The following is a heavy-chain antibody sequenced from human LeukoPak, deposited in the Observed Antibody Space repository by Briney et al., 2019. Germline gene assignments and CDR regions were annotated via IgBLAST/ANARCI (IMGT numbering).Heavy chain of an antibody. J-gene: IGHJ6*03. CDR1: GFIFSSYV. D-gene: IGHD3-3*02. CDR2: ISYDGSKQ. V-gene: IGHV3-30-3*01. CDR3: ARNAVLSSAYYHYYYYMDV. Sequence: PGRSLRLSCAASGFIFSSYVMHWVRQAPGKGLEWVAAISYDGSKQYYAESVSGRFTISRDNAQNPLYLHINSLRAEDTAVYYCARNAVLSSAYYHYYYYMDVWGKGTTVTVSS.